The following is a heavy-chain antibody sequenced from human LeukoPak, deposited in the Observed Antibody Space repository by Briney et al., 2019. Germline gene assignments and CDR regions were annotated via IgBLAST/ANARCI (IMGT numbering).Heavy chain of an antibody. Sequence: PGGSLRLSCTASGFTFGDYAMSWVRQAPGKGLEWVGFIRSKAYGGTAEYAASVKDRFTISGDDSKSIAYLQTNSLKTEDTAVYYCTRGPYNNYVNLDYWGQGTLVTVSS. CDR2: IRSKAYGGTA. V-gene: IGHV3-49*04. J-gene: IGHJ4*02. CDR1: GFTFGDYA. D-gene: IGHD4-11*01. CDR3: TRGPYNNYVNLDY.